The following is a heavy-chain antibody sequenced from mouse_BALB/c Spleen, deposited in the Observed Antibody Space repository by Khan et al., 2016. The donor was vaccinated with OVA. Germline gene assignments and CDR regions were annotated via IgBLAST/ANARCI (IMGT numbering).Heavy chain of an antibody. CDR2: IYPGTGST. CDR1: GYIFTSYW. D-gene: IGHD2-1*01. V-gene: IGHV1-76*01. J-gene: IGHJ3*01. Sequence: QVQLKESGGDLVRPGASVKLSCKTSGYIFTSYWIHWVKQRSGQGLEWIARIYPGTGSTYYNEKFKGKATLTADNSSSTAYMQLSSLKSEDSSVYLCARGSSYGNFFDYWGQGTLVTVSA. CDR3: ARGSSYGNFFDY.